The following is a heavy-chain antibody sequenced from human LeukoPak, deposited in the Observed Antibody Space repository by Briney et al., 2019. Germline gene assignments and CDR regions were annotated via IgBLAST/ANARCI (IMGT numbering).Heavy chain of an antibody. J-gene: IGHJ4*02. CDR1: GGYISSDDHN. V-gene: IGHV4-39*01. CDR2: INYSGNT. CDR3: AKGTFLAY. D-gene: IGHD3-3*01. Sequence: PSETLSLTCTVSGGYISSDDHNWGWIRQPPGKGLEWLGKINYSGNTHHNPSLKCRVTISVDTSKNQFSLKLNSVTAADTAVYYCAKGTFLAYWGQGTLVTVSS.